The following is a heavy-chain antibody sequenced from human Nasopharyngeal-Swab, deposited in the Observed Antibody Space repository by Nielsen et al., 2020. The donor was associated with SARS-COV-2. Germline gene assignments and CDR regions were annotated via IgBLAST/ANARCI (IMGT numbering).Heavy chain of an antibody. D-gene: IGHD3-9*01. CDR1: GFDFNNYG. V-gene: IGHV3-53*01. CDR3: SREEYDTHYVYFQH. Sequence: GGSLRLSCAASGFDFNNYGMHWVRQAPGKGLEYVSVIYSDGSTYYADSVKGRFTISTDNSKNTLYLQMNSLRVEDTAIYYCSREEYDTHYVYFQHWGQGTLVTVSS. J-gene: IGHJ1*01. CDR2: IYSDGST.